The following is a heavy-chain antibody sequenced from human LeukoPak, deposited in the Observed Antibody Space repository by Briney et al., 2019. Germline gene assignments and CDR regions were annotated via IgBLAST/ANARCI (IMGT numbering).Heavy chain of an antibody. D-gene: IGHD6-13*01. CDR2: IIPIFGTA. Sequence: ASVKVSCKASGGTFSSYAISWVRQAPGQGLEWMGGIIPIFGTANYAQKFQGRVTITADESTSTAYMELSSLRSEDTAVYYCARESHISSSWYYNWFDPWGQGTLVTVSS. J-gene: IGHJ5*02. CDR1: GGTFSSYA. V-gene: IGHV1-69*13. CDR3: ARESHISSSWYYNWFDP.